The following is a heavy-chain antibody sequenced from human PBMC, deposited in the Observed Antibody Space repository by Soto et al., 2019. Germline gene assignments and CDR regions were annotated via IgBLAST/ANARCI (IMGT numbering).Heavy chain of an antibody. CDR3: DRARSNYYYDRSGYREVEVDAFDI. D-gene: IGHD3-22*01. CDR1: GGSISSGGYS. V-gene: IGHV4-30-2*01. Sequence: QLQLQESGSGLVKPSQTLSLTCAVSGGSISSGGYSWSWIRQPPGKGLEWIGYIYHRGSTYYNPSLKSRVTISVDRSKNQFSLKLGSVTAADTAVYYCDRARSNYYYDRSGYREVEVDAFDIWGQGTMVTVSS. J-gene: IGHJ3*02. CDR2: IYHRGST.